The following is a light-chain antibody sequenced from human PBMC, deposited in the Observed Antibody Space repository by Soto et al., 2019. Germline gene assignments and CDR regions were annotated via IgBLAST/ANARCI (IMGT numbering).Light chain of an antibody. Sequence: DIQMTQSPSSMSASVGDRVTITCRASPGISIWLAWYQRKPGKAPKLLIYAASSLQSGVPSRFSGSVSGTDFTLTISSLHPEDFATYYCQQANSFPLTFGGGPKVEIK. CDR2: AAS. CDR1: PGISIW. V-gene: IGKV1-12*01. CDR3: QQANSFPLT. J-gene: IGKJ4*01.